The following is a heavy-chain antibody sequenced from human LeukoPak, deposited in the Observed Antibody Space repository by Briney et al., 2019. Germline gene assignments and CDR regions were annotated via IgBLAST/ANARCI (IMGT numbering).Heavy chain of an antibody. CDR1: GFTFSSYS. CDR3: ARDIDIVGAMDY. J-gene: IGHJ4*02. D-gene: IGHD1-26*01. CDR2: ISSSSSYI. Sequence: GGSLRLSCAASGFTFSSYSMNWVRQASGKGLEWVSSISSSSSYIYYADSVKGRFTISRDNAKNSLYLQMNSLRAEDTAVYYCARDIDIVGAMDYWGQGTLVTVSS. V-gene: IGHV3-21*01.